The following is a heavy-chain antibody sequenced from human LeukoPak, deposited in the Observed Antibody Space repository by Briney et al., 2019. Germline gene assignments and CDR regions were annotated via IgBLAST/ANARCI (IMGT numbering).Heavy chain of an antibody. CDR2: ISSSSSYI. Sequence: GGSLRLSCAASGFTLSRYTMNWVRQAPGKGLEWVSSISSSSSYIYYADSVKGRFTISRDNSNNTLYLQMNSLRAEDTAVYYCAKPLIAVAGTLYFDYWGQGTLVTVSS. D-gene: IGHD6-19*01. V-gene: IGHV3-21*04. CDR3: AKPLIAVAGTLYFDY. J-gene: IGHJ4*02. CDR1: GFTLSRYT.